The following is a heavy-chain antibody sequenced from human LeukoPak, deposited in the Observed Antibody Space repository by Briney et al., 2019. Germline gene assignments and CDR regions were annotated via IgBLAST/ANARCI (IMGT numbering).Heavy chain of an antibody. Sequence: ASVKDSCKASGYTITSYDINWVRQATGQGLEWMGWMNPNSGNTGYAQKFQGRVTMTRNTSINTAYMELSSLRSEDTAVYYCARAGRNVAPRGWFDPWGQGTLVTVSS. D-gene: IGHD1-14*01. CDR1: GYTITSYD. CDR2: MNPNSGNT. V-gene: IGHV1-8*01. CDR3: ARAGRNVAPRGWFDP. J-gene: IGHJ5*02.